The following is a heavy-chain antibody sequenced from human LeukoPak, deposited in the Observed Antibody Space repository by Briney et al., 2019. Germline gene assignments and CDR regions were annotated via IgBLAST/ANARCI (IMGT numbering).Heavy chain of an antibody. CDR1: GFTVSSNY. CDR2: IYSGGST. D-gene: IGHD3-3*01. CDR3: ARAGDPPYYDFWSGRQPYYYYMDV. V-gene: IGHV3-66*01. Sequence: GGSLRLSCTASGFTVSSNYMSWVRQAPGKGLEWVSVIYSGGSTYYADSVKGRFTISRDNSKNTLYLQMNSLRAEDTAVYYCARAGDPPYYDFWSGRQPYYYYMDVWGKGTTVTVSS. J-gene: IGHJ6*03.